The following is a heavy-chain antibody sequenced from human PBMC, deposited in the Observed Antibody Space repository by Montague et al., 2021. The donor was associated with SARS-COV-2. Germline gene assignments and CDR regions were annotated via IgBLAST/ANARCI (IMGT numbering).Heavy chain of an antibody. J-gene: IGHJ3*02. D-gene: IGHD6-13*01. CDR2: IYNSGST. CDR1: GGSISRYS. Sequence: ETLSLTCTVSGGSISRYSWTWIRQPPGRGLEWIGYIYNSGSTNYNPSLTSRVTISVDTSKNQFSLKLSSVAAADTAVYYCARVGRGSSWYEVAFDIWGQGTMVTVSS. V-gene: IGHV4-59*01. CDR3: ARVGRGSSWYEVAFDI.